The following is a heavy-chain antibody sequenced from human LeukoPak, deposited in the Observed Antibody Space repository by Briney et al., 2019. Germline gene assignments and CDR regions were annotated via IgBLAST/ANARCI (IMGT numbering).Heavy chain of an antibody. J-gene: IGHJ6*02. V-gene: IGHV3-64*01. D-gene: IGHD2-2*01. Sequence: HPGGSLRLSCAASGFTFSGYAMHWVRQAPGKGLEYVSTISNNGVNTYYANSVKGRFIISRDNSKNTLNLQMGSLRAEDMAVYYCARSNVVVPADMGKHGMDVWGQGTTVTVSS. CDR1: GFTFSGYA. CDR3: ARSNVVVPADMGKHGMDV. CDR2: ISNNGVNT.